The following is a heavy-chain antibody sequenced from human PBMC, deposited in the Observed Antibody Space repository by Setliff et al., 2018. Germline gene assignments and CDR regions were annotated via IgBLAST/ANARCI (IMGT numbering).Heavy chain of an antibody. D-gene: IGHD4-17*01. CDR2: IIPIFGTT. V-gene: IGHV1-69*13. CDR1: GGTFNTYA. J-gene: IGHJ4*02. Sequence: SVKVSCKASGGTFNTYAISLVRQAPGQGLEWMGGIIPIFGTTNYAQKFQGRVTITADESTSTAYMELSSLRSEDTAVYYCARDFLGIHIDHGNALDDYWGQGTLVTVSS. CDR3: ARDFLGIHIDHGNALDDY.